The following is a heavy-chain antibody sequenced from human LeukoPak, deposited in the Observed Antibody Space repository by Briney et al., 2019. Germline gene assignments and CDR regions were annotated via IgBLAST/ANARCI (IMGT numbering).Heavy chain of an antibody. Sequence: PSETLSLTCTVSGGSISSYYWSWIRQPPGKGLEWIGYIYYSGSTNYNPSLKSRVTISVDTSKNQFSLKLSSVTAADTAVYYCARRVGAKSPPPYYYYGMDVWGQGTTVTVSS. CDR2: IYYSGST. V-gene: IGHV4-59*01. D-gene: IGHD1-26*01. J-gene: IGHJ6*02. CDR1: GGSISSYY. CDR3: ARRVGAKSPPPYYYYGMDV.